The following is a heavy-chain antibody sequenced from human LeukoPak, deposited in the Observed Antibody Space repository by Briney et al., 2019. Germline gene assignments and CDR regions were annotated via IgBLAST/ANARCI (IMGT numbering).Heavy chain of an antibody. Sequence: SETLSLTCTVSGGSISSSRYYGGWIRQPPGKGLEWIGSLYYSGYTYYNPSLKSRVTISVDTSKNQFSLKLSSVTAADTAVYYCARQGSAYYFDFWGQGLLVTVSS. CDR2: LYYSGYT. CDR3: ARQGSAYYFDF. V-gene: IGHV4-39*01. CDR1: GGSISSSRYY. D-gene: IGHD2-15*01. J-gene: IGHJ4*02.